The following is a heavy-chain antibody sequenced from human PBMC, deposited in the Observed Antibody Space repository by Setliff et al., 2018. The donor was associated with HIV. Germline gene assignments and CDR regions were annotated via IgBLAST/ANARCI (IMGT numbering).Heavy chain of an antibody. D-gene: IGHD1-26*01. CDR3: ARHGYYVAAGNWFDP. V-gene: IGHV4-38-2*01. Sequence: SETLSLTCDVSGFSISSRYYWGWIRQSPGKGLEWIGNIYHTGSSYYNPSLNDRATISLDTSKNQFSLKLNSVTAADTAVYYCARHGYYVAAGNWFDPWGQGALVTVSS. J-gene: IGHJ5*02. CDR2: IYHTGSS. CDR1: GFSISSRYY.